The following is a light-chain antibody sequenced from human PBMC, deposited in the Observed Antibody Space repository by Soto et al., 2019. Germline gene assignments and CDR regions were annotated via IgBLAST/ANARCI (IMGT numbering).Light chain of an antibody. CDR1: SSDVAAYNY. V-gene: IGLV2-14*01. J-gene: IGLJ3*02. CDR2: EVN. CDR3: QSYDSSLSGWV. Sequence: QSALTQPASVSGSPGQSITISCTGTSSDVAAYNYVSWYQQHPGKAPKLLIYEVNNRPSGVSDRFSGSKSGNTASLAITGLRAEDEADYYCQSYDSSLSGWVFGGGTKLTVL.